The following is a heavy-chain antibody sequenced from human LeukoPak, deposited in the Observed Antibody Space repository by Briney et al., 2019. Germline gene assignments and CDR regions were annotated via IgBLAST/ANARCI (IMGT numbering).Heavy chain of an antibody. V-gene: IGHV4-59*12. D-gene: IGHD3-10*01. CDR1: GGSISSYY. CDR2: IYHSGST. J-gene: IGHJ4*02. Sequence: PSETLSLTCTVSGGSISSYYWGWVRQPPGKGLEWIGEIYHSGSTNYNPSLKSRVTISVDKSKNQFSLKLSSVTAADTAMYYCARKDYGSGSFSRSFDYWGQGTLVTVSS. CDR3: ARKDYGSGSFSRSFDY.